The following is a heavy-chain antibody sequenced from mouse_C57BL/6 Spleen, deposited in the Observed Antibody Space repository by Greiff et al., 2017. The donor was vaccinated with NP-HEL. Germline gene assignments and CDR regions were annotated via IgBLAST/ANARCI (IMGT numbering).Heavy chain of an antibody. V-gene: IGHV3-6*01. CDR1: GYSITSGYY. Sequence: EVQLQESGPGLVKPSQSLSLTCSVTGYSITSGYYWNWIRQFPGNKLEWMGYISYDGSNNYNPSLKNRISITRDTSKNQFFLKLNSVTTEDTATYYCAREARYYFDYWGQGTTLTVSS. CDR2: ISYDGSN. J-gene: IGHJ2*01. CDR3: AREARYYFDY.